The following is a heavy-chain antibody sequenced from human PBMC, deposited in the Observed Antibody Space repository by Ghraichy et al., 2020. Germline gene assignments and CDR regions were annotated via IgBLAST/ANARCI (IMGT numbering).Heavy chain of an antibody. CDR2: IYYSGST. D-gene: IGHD5-18*01. V-gene: IGHV4-61*01. CDR1: GGSISSSSISSHY. Sequence: SETLSLTCTVSGGSISSSSISSHYWSWIRQPPGKGLEWIGYIYYSGSTNYNPSLKSRVTISVDTSKNQFSLKLSSVTAADTAVYYCARDLGYSSDYYYYYGMDVWGQGTTVTVSS. CDR3: ARDLGYSSDYYYYYGMDV. J-gene: IGHJ6*02.